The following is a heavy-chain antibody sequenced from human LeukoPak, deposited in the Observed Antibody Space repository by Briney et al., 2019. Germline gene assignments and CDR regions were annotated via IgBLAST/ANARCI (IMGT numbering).Heavy chain of an antibody. Sequence: SETLSLTCTVSGGSISSGGYYWSWIRQHPGKGLEWIGYIYYSGSTYYNPSLKSRVTISVDTSKNQFSLKLSSVTAADTAVYYCASSNYGSGSYYIGPASEVWFDPWGQGTLVTVPS. CDR1: GGSISSGGYY. J-gene: IGHJ5*02. V-gene: IGHV4-31*03. D-gene: IGHD3-10*01. CDR3: ASSNYGSGSYYIGPASEVWFDP. CDR2: IYYSGST.